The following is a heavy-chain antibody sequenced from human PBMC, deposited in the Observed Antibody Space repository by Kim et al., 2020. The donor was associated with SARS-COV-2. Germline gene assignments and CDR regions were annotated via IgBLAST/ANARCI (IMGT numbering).Heavy chain of an antibody. Sequence: GGSLRLSCATSGFTLSLYSMNWVRQSPGKGLEWVSHISGTGTITKHADSVRGRFTISRDNPKNSLFLQMNGLRAEDTAVYYCVRENYWAFDIWGQGTMVTVSS. CDR2: ISGTGTIT. CDR1: GFTLSLYS. D-gene: IGHD2-15*01. CDR3: VRENYWAFDI. J-gene: IGHJ3*02. V-gene: IGHV3-48*04.